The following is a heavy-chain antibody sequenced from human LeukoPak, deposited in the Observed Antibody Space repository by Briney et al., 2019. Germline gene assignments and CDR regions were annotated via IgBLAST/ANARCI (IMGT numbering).Heavy chain of an antibody. CDR3: AKDLVSGSYFDAFDI. Sequence: GRSLRLSCAASGFTFDDYAMHWVRQAPGKGLEWVSGISWNSGSIGYADSVKGRFTISRDNGKNSLYLQMNSLRPEDTALYYCAKDLVSGSYFDAFDIWGQGTMVTVSS. CDR2: ISWNSGSI. CDR1: GFTFDDYA. D-gene: IGHD1-26*01. V-gene: IGHV3-9*01. J-gene: IGHJ3*02.